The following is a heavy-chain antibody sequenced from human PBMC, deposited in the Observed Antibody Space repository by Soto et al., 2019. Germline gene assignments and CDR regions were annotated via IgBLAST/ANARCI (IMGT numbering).Heavy chain of an antibody. CDR2: IIPAFGSP. CDR1: GGTFSTYS. J-gene: IGHJ4*01. D-gene: IGHD5-12*01. Sequence: QVQLVQSGAEVKKPGSSVKVSCKASGGTFSTYSIDWVRQAPGQGLEWMGGIIPAFGSPNYAQRFQGRVTITADESTSTAYMELSSLRSDDTAVYYCARAEVATTYCDFWGHGTLVTVSS. V-gene: IGHV1-69*01. CDR3: ARAEVATTYCDF.